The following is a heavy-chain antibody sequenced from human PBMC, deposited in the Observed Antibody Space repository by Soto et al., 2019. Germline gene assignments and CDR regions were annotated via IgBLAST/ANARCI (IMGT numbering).Heavy chain of an antibody. CDR3: VRAPFPEGTHTNNAFDI. CDR1: GFAASGNY. D-gene: IGHD2-8*01. Sequence: PGGSLRLSCAASGFAASGNYMTWVRQPPRKGLEWVSVIHTDGTTFYADSTKGRFTISRDTSKNTVSLHMTNLRVDDTAVYYCVRAPFPEGTHTNNAFDIWGQGTMVTVSS. V-gene: IGHV3-53*01. J-gene: IGHJ3*02. CDR2: IHTDGTT.